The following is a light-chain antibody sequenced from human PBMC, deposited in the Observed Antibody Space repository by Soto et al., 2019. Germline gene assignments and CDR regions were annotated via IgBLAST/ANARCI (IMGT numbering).Light chain of an antibody. J-gene: IGKJ1*01. CDR2: KAS. Sequence: DIQMTQSPSTLSASVGDRVTITCRASQSISSWLAWYQQKPGKAPKLLIYKASSLESGVPSRFSGSGSGTEFTLTISSLQSYDFATYYCQQYNSYWTFDQGTKVEIK. CDR1: QSISSW. CDR3: QQYNSYWT. V-gene: IGKV1-5*03.